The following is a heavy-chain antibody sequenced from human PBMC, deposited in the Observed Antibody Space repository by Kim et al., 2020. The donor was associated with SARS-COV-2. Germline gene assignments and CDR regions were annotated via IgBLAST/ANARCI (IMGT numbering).Heavy chain of an antibody. Sequence: GGSLRLSCAASGFTFSSYAISWVRQAPGKGLEWVSAITGSGGSTYYADSVKGRFTISRDNSKNTLYLQMNSLRAEDTAVYYCAKEVRYGDYLLGGFDYWGQGTLVTVSS. D-gene: IGHD4-17*01. CDR1: GFTFSSYA. CDR3: AKEVRYGDYLLGGFDY. CDR2: ITGSGGST. J-gene: IGHJ4*02. V-gene: IGHV3-23*01.